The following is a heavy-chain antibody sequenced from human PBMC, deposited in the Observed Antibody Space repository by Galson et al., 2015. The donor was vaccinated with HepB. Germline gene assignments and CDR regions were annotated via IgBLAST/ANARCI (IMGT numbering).Heavy chain of an antibody. J-gene: IGHJ4*02. D-gene: IGHD3-16*01. CDR1: GFTVSSNY. Sequence: SLRLSCAASGFTVSSNYMSWVRQAPGKGLEWVSVIYSGGSTYYADSVKGRFTISRDNSKNTLYLQMNSLRAEDTAVYYCARDFVQPLIRRHRGDTRVYWGQGTLVTVSS. CDR3: ARDFVQPLIRRHRGDTRVY. V-gene: IGHV3-66*01. CDR2: IYSGGST.